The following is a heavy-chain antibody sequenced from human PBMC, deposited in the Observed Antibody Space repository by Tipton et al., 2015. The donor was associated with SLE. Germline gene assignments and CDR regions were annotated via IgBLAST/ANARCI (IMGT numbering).Heavy chain of an antibody. CDR3: ARERMVYARGYFQH. CDR2: INHSGST. Sequence: TLSLTCAVYGGSFSGYYWSWIRQPPGKGLEWIGEINHSGSTNYNPSPKSRVTISVDTSKNQFSLKLSSVTAADTAVYYCARERMVYARGYFQHWGQGTLVTVSS. J-gene: IGHJ1*01. D-gene: IGHD2-8*01. V-gene: IGHV4-34*01. CDR1: GGSFSGYY.